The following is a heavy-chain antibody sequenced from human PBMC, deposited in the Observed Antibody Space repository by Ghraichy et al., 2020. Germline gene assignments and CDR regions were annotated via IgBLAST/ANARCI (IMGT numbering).Heavy chain of an antibody. V-gene: IGHV3-30*18. CDR3: AKGGYFDWLLSNTDY. Sequence: GGSLRLSCAASGFTFSSYGMHWVRQAPGKGLEWVAVISYDGSNKYYADSVKGRFTISRDNSKNTLYLQMNSLRAEDTAVYYCAKGGYFDWLLSNTDYWGQGTLVTVSS. CDR1: GFTFSSYG. J-gene: IGHJ4*02. D-gene: IGHD3-9*01. CDR2: ISYDGSNK.